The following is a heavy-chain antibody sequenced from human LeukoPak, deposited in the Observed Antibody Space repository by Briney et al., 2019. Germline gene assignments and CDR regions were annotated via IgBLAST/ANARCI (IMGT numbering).Heavy chain of an antibody. V-gene: IGHV3-66*01. Sequence: GESLRLSCAASGFTFSSSAMSWVRQAPGKGLEWVSVIYSGGSTYYADSVKGRFTISRDNSKNTLYLQMNSLRAEDTAVYYCAREPNYYYGMDVWGQGTTVTVSS. J-gene: IGHJ6*02. CDR3: AREPNYYYGMDV. CDR1: GFTFSSSA. CDR2: IYSGGST.